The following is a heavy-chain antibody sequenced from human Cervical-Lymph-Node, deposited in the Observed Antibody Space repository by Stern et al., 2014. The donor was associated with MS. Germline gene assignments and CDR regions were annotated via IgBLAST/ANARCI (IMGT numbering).Heavy chain of an antibody. J-gene: IGHJ4*02. D-gene: IGHD3-10*01. CDR3: ARDTNERGSDH. V-gene: IGHV3-33*01. Sequence: VQLVESGGGVVQPGRSLRLSCAASGFNFNKFGMHWVRQVPGKGLEWVAIIWYDESRRYYADSVKGRFTISRDNSKNAVDLQMNSLRVEDTAVYFCARDTNERGSDHWGQGILVTVSS. CDR1: GFNFNKFG. CDR2: IWYDESRR.